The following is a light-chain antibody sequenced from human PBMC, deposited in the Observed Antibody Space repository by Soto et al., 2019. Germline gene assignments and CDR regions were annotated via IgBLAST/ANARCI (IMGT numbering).Light chain of an antibody. CDR1: QSVSSSS. CDR2: GAS. V-gene: IGKV3-20*01. CDR3: QQYANSRWT. J-gene: IGKJ1*01. Sequence: EIVLTQSPGTLSLSPGERATLSCRASQSVSSSSLAWYQQKPGQAPRLLIYGASSRATGIPDRFSGSGSGTDFTLTVSRLEPEDFAVYYCQQYANSRWTFGQATKVEIK.